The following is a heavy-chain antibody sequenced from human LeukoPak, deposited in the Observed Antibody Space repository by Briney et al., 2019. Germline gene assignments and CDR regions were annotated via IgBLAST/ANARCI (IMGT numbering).Heavy chain of an antibody. V-gene: IGHV3-23*01. CDR2: IGDSGATT. Sequence: GGSLRLSCAASGFTLSSYAMTWVRQAPGKGLEWVSDIGDSGATTYYADSVKGRFTISRDNSKNTLYLQMNSLRAEDTAVYYCAKVQRTGYYYTPLDYWGQGTLVTVSS. CDR3: AKVQRTGYYYTPLDY. J-gene: IGHJ4*02. CDR1: GFTLSSYA. D-gene: IGHD3/OR15-3a*01.